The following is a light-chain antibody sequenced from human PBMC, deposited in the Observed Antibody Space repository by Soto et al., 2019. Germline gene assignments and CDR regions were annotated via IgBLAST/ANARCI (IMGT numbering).Light chain of an antibody. V-gene: IGLV2-23*01. J-gene: IGLJ2*01. Sequence: QSALTQPASVSGSPGQSITISCTGTSSDVGSYNLVSWYQQHPGKAPKLMIYEGSKRPSGVSNRFSGSKSGNTASLTFSGLQAEDEADYYCCSYADVVFGGGTKLTVL. CDR3: CSYADVV. CDR1: SSDVGSYNL. CDR2: EGS.